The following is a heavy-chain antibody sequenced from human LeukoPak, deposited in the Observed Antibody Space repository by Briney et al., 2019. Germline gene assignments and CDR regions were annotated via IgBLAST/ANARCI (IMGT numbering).Heavy chain of an antibody. J-gene: IGHJ4*02. D-gene: IGHD3-10*01. CDR1: GYTFTGYY. CDR3: ALIMVRGAVDY. CDR2: INPNSGGT. V-gene: IGHV1-2*04. Sequence: ASVKVSCKASGYTFTGYYMYWVRQAPGQGLEWMAWINPNSGGTNYAQKFQGWVTMTRDTSISTAYMELSRLRSDDTAVYYCALIMVRGAVDYWGQGTLVTVSS.